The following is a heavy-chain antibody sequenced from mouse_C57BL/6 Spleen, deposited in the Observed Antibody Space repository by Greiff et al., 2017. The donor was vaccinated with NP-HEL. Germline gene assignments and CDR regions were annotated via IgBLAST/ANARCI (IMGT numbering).Heavy chain of an antibody. D-gene: IGHD1-1*01. V-gene: IGHV1-69*01. J-gene: IGHJ2*01. Sequence: EGEMNRASMQLSCKASGYTFTSYWMHWVKQRPGQGLEWIGEIDPSDSYTNYNQKFKGKSTLTVDKSSSTAYMQLSSLTSEDSAVYYCARDYGSSYFDYWGQGTTLTVSS. CDR3: ARDYGSSYFDY. CDR1: GYTFTSYW. CDR2: IDPSDSYT.